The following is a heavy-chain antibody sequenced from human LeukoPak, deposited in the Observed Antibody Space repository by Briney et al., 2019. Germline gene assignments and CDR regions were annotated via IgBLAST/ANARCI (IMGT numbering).Heavy chain of an antibody. CDR1: GITVSTNY. D-gene: IGHD3-3*02. CDR3: ARRFAAQLAFVDV. Sequence: GGSLRLSCAASGITVSTNYMNWVRQAPGKGLEWVSVIYSGGTSYYADSVKGRFTISRDNSKNTLYLQMGSLIPEDMGVYYCARRFAAQLAFVDVWGKGTTVTISS. J-gene: IGHJ6*04. V-gene: IGHV3-53*05. CDR2: IYSGGTS.